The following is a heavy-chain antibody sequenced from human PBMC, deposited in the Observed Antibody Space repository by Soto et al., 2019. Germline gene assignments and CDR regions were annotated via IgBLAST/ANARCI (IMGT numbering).Heavy chain of an antibody. V-gene: IGHV1-69*02. CDR1: GGTFSSYT. CDR3: ATSPQGYCSSTTCYPYFDY. D-gene: IGHD2-2*01. CDR2: IIPILAIT. Sequence: SVKVSCKASGGTFSSYTISWVRQVPGQGLEWMGRIIPILAITNYAQKFQDRVTLTADKSTGTAYMELSSLTSEDTAVYYCATSPQGYCSSTTCYPYFDYWGQGTLVTSPQ. J-gene: IGHJ4*02.